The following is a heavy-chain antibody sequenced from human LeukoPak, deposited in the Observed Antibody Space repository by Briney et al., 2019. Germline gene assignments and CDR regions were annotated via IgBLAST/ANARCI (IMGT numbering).Heavy chain of an antibody. J-gene: IGHJ4*02. V-gene: IGHV4-31*03. Sequence: SQTLSLTCTVSGGSISSGVYYWSWIRQHPGKGPEWIGYIYYSGSTYYNPSLKSRVTISVDTSKNQFSLKLSSVTAADTAVYYCARDSTYYFDYWGQGTLVTVSS. CDR3: ARDSTYYFDY. CDR2: IYYSGST. CDR1: GGSISSGVYY.